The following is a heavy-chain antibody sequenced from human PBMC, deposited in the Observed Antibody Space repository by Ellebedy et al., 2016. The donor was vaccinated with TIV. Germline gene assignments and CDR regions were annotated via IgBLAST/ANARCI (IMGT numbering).Heavy chain of an antibody. CDR3: ARVVAATRVDY. D-gene: IGHD2-15*01. V-gene: IGHV5-51*01. Sequence: GESLKISCKGSGYSFTSYWIAWVRQMPGKGLEWMGIIYPGDYESRYSPSFQGQVTCSADKSITTAYLQWSSLEASDTAIFYCARVVAATRVDYWGQGTPVTVSS. CDR1: GYSFTSYW. CDR2: IYPGDYES. J-gene: IGHJ4*02.